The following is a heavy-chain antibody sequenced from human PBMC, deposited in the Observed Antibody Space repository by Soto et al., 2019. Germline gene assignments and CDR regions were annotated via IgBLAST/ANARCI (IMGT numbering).Heavy chain of an antibody. CDR1: GDSVTNYF. CDR3: ARDPRYCTSGVCPIFDF. D-gene: IGHD2-8*01. CDR2: MYHGGRT. J-gene: IGHJ4*02. Sequence: SETLYLTCTVSGDSVTNYFWSWMRQPPGKGLEWIGHMYHGGRTNYSPSLKSRVTMSLDSSKNQFSLNLSSVTAADTAVYFCARDPRYCTSGVCPIFDFWGQGVLVTVSS. V-gene: IGHV4-59*02.